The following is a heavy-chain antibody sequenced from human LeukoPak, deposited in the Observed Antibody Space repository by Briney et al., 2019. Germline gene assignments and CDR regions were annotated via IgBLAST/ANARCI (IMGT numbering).Heavy chain of an antibody. D-gene: IGHD5-12*01. CDR1: GYTFSNYW. Sequence: GGSLRLSCAASGYTFSNYWMTWVRQAPGKGLEWVAHINQDGSKEYYMDSVKARFTISRDNAKNSLSLQMNSLRAEDTAVYYCVRDGGVSGYDLLDYWGQGTLVTVSS. CDR2: INQDGSKE. V-gene: IGHV3-7*01. J-gene: IGHJ4*02. CDR3: VRDGGVSGYDLLDY.